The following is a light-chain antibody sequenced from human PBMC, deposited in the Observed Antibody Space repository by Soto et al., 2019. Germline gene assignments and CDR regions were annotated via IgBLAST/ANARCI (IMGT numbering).Light chain of an antibody. V-gene: IGKV3-15*01. CDR2: GAS. CDR3: QQYNKWPQT. CDR1: RGIRNY. Sequence: MTQSPSSLSASVTDRVTITCQASRGIRNYLAWYQQRPGQAPRLLIYGASTRATGVPARFSGSGSGTDFTLTISSLQSEDLAVYHCQQYNKWPQTFGQGTKVDI. J-gene: IGKJ1*01.